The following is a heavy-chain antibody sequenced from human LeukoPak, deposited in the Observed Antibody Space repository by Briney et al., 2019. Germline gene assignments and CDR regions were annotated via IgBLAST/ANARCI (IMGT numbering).Heavy chain of an antibody. D-gene: IGHD3-3*01. CDR2: ISGSGGST. V-gene: IGHV3-23*01. J-gene: IGHJ3*02. Sequence: GGSLRLSCAASGLTFSSYAMSWVRQAPGKGLEWVSAISGSGGSTYYADSVKGRFTIPRDNSKNTLYLQMNSLRAEDTAVYYCAKDRSDYDFWSGYYTPIRGAFDIWGQGTMVTVSS. CDR3: AKDRSDYDFWSGYYTPIRGAFDI. CDR1: GLTFSSYA.